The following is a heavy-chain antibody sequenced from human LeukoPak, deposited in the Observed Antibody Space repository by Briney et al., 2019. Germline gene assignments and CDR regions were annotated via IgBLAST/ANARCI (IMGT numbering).Heavy chain of an antibody. CDR3: TRDRSTTGTSLTDY. V-gene: IGHV1-2*02. CDR2: INPISGGT. Sequence: ASVRVSCKASGYTFTAYYIHWVRQAPGQGLEWMGWINPISGGTDYAQKFQGTVSMTRDTSITTVYMDLTRLRSDDTAVYYCTRDRSTTGTSLTDYWGHGTLVTVSS. D-gene: IGHD1-1*01. CDR1: GYTFTAYY. J-gene: IGHJ4*01.